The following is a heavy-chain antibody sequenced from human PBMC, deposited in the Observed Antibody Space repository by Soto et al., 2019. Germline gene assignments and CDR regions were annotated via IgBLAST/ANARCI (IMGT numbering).Heavy chain of an antibody. J-gene: IGHJ4*02. Sequence: QVQLVQSGAEVKKPGSSVKVSCKASGGTFSSYTISWVRQAPGQGLEWMGRIIPILCIANYAQQFQGRVTITADKTTRTAYMEPRSLRSEDTAVYYCASLGSETGSLYNGKDMYNSWGQGPLVTVSS. V-gene: IGHV1-69*02. D-gene: IGHD1-1*01. CDR3: ASLGSETGSLYNGKDMYNS. CDR2: IIPILCIA. CDR1: GGTFSSYT.